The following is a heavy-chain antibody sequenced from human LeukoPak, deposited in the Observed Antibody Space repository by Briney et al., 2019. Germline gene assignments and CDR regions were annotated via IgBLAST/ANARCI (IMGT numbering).Heavy chain of an antibody. CDR2: ISGSGAYT. D-gene: IGHD3-10*02. V-gene: IGHV3-23*01. CDR3: AKGLRKSRTPHLFFFDY. Sequence: GGSLRLSCEASGFTFNSYAIIWVRQAPGKGLEWVSTISGSGAYTYYADSVKGRFTISRDNSKNTVYLQMNSLRAEDTAVYFCAKGLRKSRTPHLFFFDYWGQGTLVTVSS. CDR1: GFTFNSYA. J-gene: IGHJ4*02.